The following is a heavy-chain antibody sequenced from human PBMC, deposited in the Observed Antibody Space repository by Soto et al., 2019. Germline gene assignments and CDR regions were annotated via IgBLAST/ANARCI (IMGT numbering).Heavy chain of an antibody. V-gene: IGHV3-23*01. CDR1: GFTFDDYT. CDR2: ISGSGGST. J-gene: IGHJ4*02. Sequence: GGSLRLSCAASGFTFDDYTMHWVRQAPGKGLEWVSLISGSGGSTYYADSVKGRFTISRDNSKNSLYLQMNSLRAEDTAVYYCATDRRLWFGELLFLGYWGQGTLVTVSS. D-gene: IGHD3-10*01. CDR3: ATDRRLWFGELLFLGY.